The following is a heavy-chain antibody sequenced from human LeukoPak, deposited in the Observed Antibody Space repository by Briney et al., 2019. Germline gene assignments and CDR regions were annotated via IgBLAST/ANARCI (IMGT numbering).Heavy chain of an antibody. CDR1: GFTFSSYS. J-gene: IGHJ4*02. V-gene: IGHV3-21*01. CDR3: AREKGLSSGLDY. CDR2: ISSSSSYI. D-gene: IGHD2/OR15-2a*01. Sequence: GGSLRLSCAASGFTFSSYSMNWVRQAPGKGLEWVSSISSSSSYIYYADSVKGRFTTSRDNAKNSLYLQMNSLRAEDTAVYYCAREKGLSSGLDYWGQGTLVTVSS.